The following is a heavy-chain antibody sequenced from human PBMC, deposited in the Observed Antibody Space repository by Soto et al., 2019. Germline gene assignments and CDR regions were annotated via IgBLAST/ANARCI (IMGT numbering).Heavy chain of an antibody. V-gene: IGHV3-7*05. D-gene: IGHD6-6*01. CDR3: ARDWGSSIAAHYYYYGMDV. CDR1: GFTFSDSW. J-gene: IGHJ6*02. Sequence: PGGSLRLSCAASGFTFSDSWMSWVRQAPGKGLEWVANIKQDGSEKYYVDSVKGRFTISRDNAKNSLYLQMNSLRAEDTAVYYCARDWGSSIAAHYYYYGMDVWGQGTTVTVSS. CDR2: IKQDGSEK.